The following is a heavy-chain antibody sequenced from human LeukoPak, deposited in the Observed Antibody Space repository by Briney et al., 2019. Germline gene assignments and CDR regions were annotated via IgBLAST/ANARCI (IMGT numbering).Heavy chain of an antibody. V-gene: IGHV1-69*13. Sequence: SVKVSCKASGGTFSSYAISWVRRAPGQGLEWMGGIIPIFGTANYAQKFQGRVTITADESTSTAYMELSSLRSEDTAVYYCARGTEPRYQLLLFWGQGTLVTVSS. CDR2: IIPIFGTA. CDR1: GGTFSSYA. J-gene: IGHJ4*02. D-gene: IGHD2-2*01. CDR3: ARGTEPRYQLLLF.